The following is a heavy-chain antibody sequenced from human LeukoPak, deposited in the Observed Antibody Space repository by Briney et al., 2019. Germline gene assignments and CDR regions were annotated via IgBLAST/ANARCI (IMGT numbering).Heavy chain of an antibody. V-gene: IGHV1-2*02. D-gene: IGHD4-17*01. CDR3: ARGANDYGDYDWFDP. CDR2: INPNSGGT. Sequence: ASVKVSCKASGYTFTGYYMHWVRQAPGQGLEWMGWINPNSGGTNYAQKFQGRVTMTRDTSISTAYMELGRLRSDDTAVYYCARGANDYGDYDWFDPWGQGTLVTVSS. J-gene: IGHJ5*02. CDR1: GYTFTGYY.